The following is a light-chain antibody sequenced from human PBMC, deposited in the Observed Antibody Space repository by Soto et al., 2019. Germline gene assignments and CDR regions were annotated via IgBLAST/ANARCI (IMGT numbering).Light chain of an antibody. V-gene: IGKV1-39*01. CDR1: QSISTF. CDR2: AAS. CDR3: QQSYNTPRT. Sequence: DIQMTQSPSSRSASVGDRVTLTCRASQSISTFLNLYQQKPGKAPKLLSYAASSLQSGVPSRFSGSGSGTDFTLTIRGLQPEDFATYFCQQSYNTPRTFGQGTKVEIK. J-gene: IGKJ1*01.